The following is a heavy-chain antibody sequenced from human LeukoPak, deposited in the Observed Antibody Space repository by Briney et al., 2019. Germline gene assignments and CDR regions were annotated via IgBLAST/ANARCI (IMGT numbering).Heavy chain of an antibody. CDR3: ARTTYSSSSFDLVRFDY. V-gene: IGHV1-69*04. J-gene: IGHJ4*02. CDR2: ITPILGIT. D-gene: IGHD6-6*01. CDR1: GGAFSSNG. Sequence: SVKVSCKASGGAFSSNGISWVRQAPGQGLEWMGRITPILGITNYAQKLQGRVTITADKSTSTAYMELSSLRSEDTAVYYCARTTYSSSSFDLVRFDYWGQGALVTVSS.